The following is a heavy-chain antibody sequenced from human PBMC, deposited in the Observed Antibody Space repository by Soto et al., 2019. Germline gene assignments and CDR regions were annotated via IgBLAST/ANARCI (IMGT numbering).Heavy chain of an antibody. CDR1: GASITGSFF. V-gene: IGHV4-4*07. J-gene: IGHJ4*02. Sequence: SETLSLTCTVSGASITGSFFWSWIRQPAGKGLEWIGRFSPSGTTNYNPSLRSRVTMSADVSKNQFSLRLTSVTAADTALYYCARGMTPPGAPAWYYFDSWGQGTLVTVSS. D-gene: IGHD2-8*02. CDR3: ARGMTPPGAPAWYYFDS. CDR2: FSPSGTT.